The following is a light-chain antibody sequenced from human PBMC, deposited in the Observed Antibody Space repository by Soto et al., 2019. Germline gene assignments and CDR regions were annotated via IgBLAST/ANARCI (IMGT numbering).Light chain of an antibody. CDR1: SSNMGSNT. CDR3: AVWDDSLNGHV. CDR2: TND. Sequence: QSVLTQPPSASGTPGQTVTISCYGSSSNMGSNTVHWFQQFPGTAPKLLIYTNDQRPSGVPDRISGSNSGTSASLDISGLQSEDEADYYCAVWDDSLNGHVFGAGTKVTVL. J-gene: IGLJ1*01. V-gene: IGLV1-44*01.